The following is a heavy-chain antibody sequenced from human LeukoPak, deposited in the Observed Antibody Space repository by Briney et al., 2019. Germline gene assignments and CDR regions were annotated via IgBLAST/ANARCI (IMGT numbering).Heavy chain of an antibody. CDR1: GFTFSSYA. J-gene: IGHJ1*01. CDR2: ISGSGVTT. D-gene: IGHD1-26*01. V-gene: IGHV3-23*01. CDR3: AKKVVVGATSPYSDFQD. Sequence: GGSLRLSCEASGFTFSSYAMSWVRQAPGKGLEWVSAISGSGVTTHYAGSVKGRFSISRDNSKNTLYLQMNSLRAEDTALYYCAKKVVVGATSPYSDFQDWGQGTLVTVSS.